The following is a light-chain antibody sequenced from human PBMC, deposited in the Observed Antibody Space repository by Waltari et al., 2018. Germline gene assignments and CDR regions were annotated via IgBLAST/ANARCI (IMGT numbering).Light chain of an antibody. CDR3: AAWGGGLNGLWV. V-gene: IGLV1-44*01. J-gene: IGLJ3*02. CDR2: SSN. Sequence: QSVLTQPPSASGTPGQRVTISCSGSNSNIGSNVVNWYQQLPGTAPKLLIYSSNQRPPGGPGRVSGSKSGTSAPLANRGLQVGGWGDYYWAAWGGGLNGLWVVGGGTKLTVL. CDR1: NSNIGSNV.